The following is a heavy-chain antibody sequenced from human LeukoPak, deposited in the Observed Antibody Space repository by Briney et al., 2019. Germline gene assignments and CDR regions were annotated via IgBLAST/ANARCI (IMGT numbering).Heavy chain of an antibody. CDR3: ARAIQFQLLKGYFDY. CDR1: GFTVSSNY. Sequence: GGSLRLSCAASGFTVSSNYMSWVRQAPGKGLEWVSTIYVAGSAYYADFLKGRFTISRDNSKNTVYPQMNSLRAEDTAVYYCARAIQFQLLKGYFDYWGQGALVTVSS. CDR2: IYVAGSA. V-gene: IGHV3-53*01. J-gene: IGHJ4*02. D-gene: IGHD2-2*01.